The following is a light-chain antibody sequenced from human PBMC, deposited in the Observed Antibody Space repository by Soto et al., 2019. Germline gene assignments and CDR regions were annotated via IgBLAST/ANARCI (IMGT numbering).Light chain of an antibody. Sequence: EIVLTQSPASLSLSPGERATLSCRASQSVDSYLVWYQQKPGQAPRLLISGASNRATGIAARFSGSGSGTDFTLTINSLEPEDFAVYYCHQRSKWPLTFGGGTKVDIK. CDR1: QSVDSY. V-gene: IGKV3-11*01. CDR3: HQRSKWPLT. CDR2: GAS. J-gene: IGKJ4*01.